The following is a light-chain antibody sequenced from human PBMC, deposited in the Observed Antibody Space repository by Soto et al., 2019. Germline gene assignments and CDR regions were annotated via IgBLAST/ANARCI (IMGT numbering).Light chain of an antibody. V-gene: IGKV3-20*01. Sequence: EVVVTQSPGTLSLSPVERATLSCRASQSISSSFLGWYQQKPGQAPRLLIYGASSRATGIPDRFSGSGSGPDFTLTISRVEPEDFAVYYCQHYGRSRTFGQGTKVEIK. CDR2: GAS. J-gene: IGKJ1*01. CDR1: QSISSSF. CDR3: QHYGRSRT.